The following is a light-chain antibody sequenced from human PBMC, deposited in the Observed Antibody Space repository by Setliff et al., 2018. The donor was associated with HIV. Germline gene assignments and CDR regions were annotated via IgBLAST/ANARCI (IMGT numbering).Light chain of an antibody. Sequence: QSVLTQSPSVSGAPGQRVTISCTGGSSNIGANFDVHWYQQPPGAAPKLLIYADSSRASGVPDRFSASRSGASASLAITGLQAEDEADYYCQSYDKSMSGYVLGSGTKVTVL. V-gene: IGLV1-40*01. CDR2: ADS. J-gene: IGLJ1*01. CDR3: QSYDKSMSGYV. CDR1: SSNIGANFD.